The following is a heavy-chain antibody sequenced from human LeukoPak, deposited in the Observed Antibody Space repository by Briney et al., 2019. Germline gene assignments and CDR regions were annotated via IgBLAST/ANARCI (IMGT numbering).Heavy chain of an antibody. CDR2: LSAYNGNT. J-gene: IGHJ4*02. V-gene: IGHV1-18*01. D-gene: IGHD3-16*02. CDR1: GYTFTSYG. Sequence: GASVKVSCKASGYTFTSYGISWVRQAPGQGLEWMGWLSAYNGNTNYAQKLQGRVTMTTDTSTSTAYMELRSLRSDDTAVYYCARADYDYVWGSYRYGYWGQGTLVTVSS. CDR3: ARADYDYVWGSYRYGY.